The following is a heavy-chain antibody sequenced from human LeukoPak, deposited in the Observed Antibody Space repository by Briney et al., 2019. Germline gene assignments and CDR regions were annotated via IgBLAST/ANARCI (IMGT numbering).Heavy chain of an antibody. V-gene: IGHV3-20*04. J-gene: IGHJ4*02. CDR2: INWNGGST. Sequence: GGSLRLSCAASGFTFDDYGMNWVRRAPGKGLEWVSGINWNGGSTGYADSVKGRFTISRDNANNSLYLQMNSLRAEDTALYYCARGLIAAAPGLFDYWGQGTLVTVSS. CDR3: ARGLIAAAPGLFDY. D-gene: IGHD6-13*01. CDR1: GFTFDDYG.